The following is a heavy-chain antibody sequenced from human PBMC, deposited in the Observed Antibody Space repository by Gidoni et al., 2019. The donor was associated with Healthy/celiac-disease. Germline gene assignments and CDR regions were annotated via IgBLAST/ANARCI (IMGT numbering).Heavy chain of an antibody. D-gene: IGHD3-22*01. J-gene: IGHJ5*02. Sequence: WVRQAPGKGLEWVAVISYDGSNKYYADSVKGRFTISRDNSKNTRYLQMNSLRAEDTAVYYCARDLKGYYDSSGSTGSWGQGTLVTVSS. V-gene: IGHV3-30-3*01. CDR3: ARDLKGYYDSSGSTGS. CDR2: ISYDGSNK.